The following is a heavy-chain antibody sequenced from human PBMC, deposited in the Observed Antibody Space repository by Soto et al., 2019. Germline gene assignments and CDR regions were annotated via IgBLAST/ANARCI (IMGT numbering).Heavy chain of an antibody. D-gene: IGHD1-1*01. CDR3: ACEFLADNMDDYYGMYD. CDR2: ISAYNANT. CDR1: GYTFTIYG. Sequence: QVQLVQSGAEVKKPGASVKVSCKASGYTFTIYGISWVRQAPGPGLEWMGWISAYNANTHYAQKLQGRVTMSTDTSTSTAFLELRSLCSDDTAVYYCACEFLADNMDDYYGMYDGGKWTPGIFCS. V-gene: IGHV1-18*01. J-gene: IGHJ6*04.